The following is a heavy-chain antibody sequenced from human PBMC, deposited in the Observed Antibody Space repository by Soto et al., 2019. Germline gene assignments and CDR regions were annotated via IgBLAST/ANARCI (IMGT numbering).Heavy chain of an antibody. J-gene: IGHJ6*02. V-gene: IGHV3-23*01. Sequence: EVHLSESGGGLIQPGGSLRLSCAASGFMFNTYALSWVRQAPGRGPEWVSVISGSDGSTSYADSVKGRFTISRDNPRNTRYLQMNSLSPEDTAVYYCTRAHILCRGSYSTYDYCPLDVWGQGTTVTVSS. CDR1: GFMFNTYA. D-gene: IGHD1-26*01. CDR2: ISGSDGST. CDR3: TRAHILCRGSYSTYDYCPLDV.